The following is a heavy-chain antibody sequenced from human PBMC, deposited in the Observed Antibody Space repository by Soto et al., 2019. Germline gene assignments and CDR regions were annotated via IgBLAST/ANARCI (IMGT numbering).Heavy chain of an antibody. J-gene: IGHJ4*02. CDR1: GFIPSSYA. CDR2: ISGSGGAT. Sequence: PWGSLRLSCVVSGFIPSSYAMSWVRQAPGKGLEWVSGISGSGGATSYADSVKGRFTISRDNSKNTLYAQIDNLTTADTGVFYCAREWNYRFDYWSQGTLVTVSS. CDR3: AREWNYRFDY. D-gene: IGHD3-16*02. V-gene: IGHV3-23*01.